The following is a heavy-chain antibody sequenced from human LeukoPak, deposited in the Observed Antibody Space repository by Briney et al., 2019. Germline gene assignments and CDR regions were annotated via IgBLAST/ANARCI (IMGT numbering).Heavy chain of an antibody. D-gene: IGHD3-22*01. CDR3: ARDGGDSSGYFDY. Sequence: GGSLRLSCAASGFTFSSYSMNWVRQAPGKGLEWVSSISSSSSYIYYADSVKGRFTISRDNAKNSLYLQMNSLRAEDTAVYYCARDGGDSSGYFDYWGQGTLVTVSS. V-gene: IGHV3-21*01. J-gene: IGHJ4*02. CDR2: ISSSSSYI. CDR1: GFTFSSYS.